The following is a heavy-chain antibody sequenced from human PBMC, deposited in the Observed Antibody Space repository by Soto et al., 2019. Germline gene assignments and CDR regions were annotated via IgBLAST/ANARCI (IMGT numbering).Heavy chain of an antibody. Sequence: QVQLVESGGGVVQPGRSLRLSCAASGFTFSSYGMHWVRQAPGKGLEWVAVIWYDGSNKYYADSVKGRFTISRDNSKNTLYLQMNRLRAEDTAVYYCARGRAVAAKRYFDYWGQGTLVTVSS. CDR2: IWYDGSNK. CDR1: GFTFSSYG. J-gene: IGHJ4*02. D-gene: IGHD6-19*01. CDR3: ARGRAVAAKRYFDY. V-gene: IGHV3-33*01.